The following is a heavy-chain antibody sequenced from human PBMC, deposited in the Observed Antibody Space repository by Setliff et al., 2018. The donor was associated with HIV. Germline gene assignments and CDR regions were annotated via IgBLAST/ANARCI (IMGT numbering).Heavy chain of an antibody. J-gene: IGHJ6*03. CDR3: ARGFGAPYLFSGYMDV. Sequence: SETLSLTCDVSGFSISSRYYWGWIRQSPGKGLEWIGNIYHTGSSYYNPSLNDRATISLDTSKNQFSLKLSSVTAADTAVYYCARGFGAPYLFSGYMDVWGKGTTVTVSS. CDR2: IYHTGSS. D-gene: IGHD1-26*01. V-gene: IGHV4-38-2*01. CDR1: GFSISSRYY.